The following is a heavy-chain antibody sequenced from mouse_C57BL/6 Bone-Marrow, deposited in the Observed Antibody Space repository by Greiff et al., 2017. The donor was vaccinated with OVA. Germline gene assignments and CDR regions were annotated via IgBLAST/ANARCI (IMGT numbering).Heavy chain of an antibody. J-gene: IGHJ1*03. CDR3: ARWIYYYGSSSYWYFDV. V-gene: IGHV1-64*01. CDR1: GYTFTSYW. D-gene: IGHD1-1*01. CDR2: IHPNSGST. Sequence: QVQLQQPGAELVKPGASVKLSCKASGYTFTSYWMHWVKQRPGQGLEWIGMIHPNSGSTNYNEKFKSKATLTVDKSSSTAYMQLSSLTSEDSAVYYCARWIYYYGSSSYWYFDVWGTGTTVTVSS.